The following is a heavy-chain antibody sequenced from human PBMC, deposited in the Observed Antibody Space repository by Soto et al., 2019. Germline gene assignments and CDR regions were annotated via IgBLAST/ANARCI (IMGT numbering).Heavy chain of an antibody. CDR2: IKQDGSEK. Sequence: GGSLRLSCAASGFTFSSYWMSWVRQAPGKGLEWVANIKQDGSEKYYVDSVKGRFTISRDNAKNTLYLQMNSLRAEDTAVYYCAKEMGAAKPFDYWGQGTLVTVSS. J-gene: IGHJ4*02. D-gene: IGHD1-26*01. V-gene: IGHV3-7*05. CDR1: GFTFSSYW. CDR3: AKEMGAAKPFDY.